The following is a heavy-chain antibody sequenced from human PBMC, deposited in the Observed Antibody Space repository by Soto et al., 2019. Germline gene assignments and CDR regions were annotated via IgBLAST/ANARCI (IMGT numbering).Heavy chain of an antibody. CDR3: AKDEAAYDFWSGYYWQYYYYGMDV. CDR1: GFTFSSYG. J-gene: IGHJ6*02. D-gene: IGHD3-3*01. CDR2: ISYDGSNK. Sequence: PGGSLRLSCAASGFTFSSYGMHWVRQAPGKGLEWVAVISYDGSNKYYADSVKGRFTISRDNSKNTLYLQMNSLRAEDTAVYYCAKDEAAYDFWSGYYWQYYYYGMDVWGQGTRVTVSS. V-gene: IGHV3-30*18.